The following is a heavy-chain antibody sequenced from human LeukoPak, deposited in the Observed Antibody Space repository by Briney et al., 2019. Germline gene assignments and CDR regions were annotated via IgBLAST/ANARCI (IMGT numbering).Heavy chain of an antibody. V-gene: IGHV3-7*03. CDR2: INQDGTEK. Sequence: PGGSLRLSCAASQFTFTTYWMSWVRQAPGKGLEWVANINQDGTEKYYVDSVKGRFTISRDNAKNSLYLQMNSLRAEDTALYYCAKDRGGQWLDWGEFAFDIWGQGTMVTVSS. D-gene: IGHD6-19*01. CDR1: QFTFTTYW. J-gene: IGHJ3*02. CDR3: AKDRGGQWLDWGEFAFDI.